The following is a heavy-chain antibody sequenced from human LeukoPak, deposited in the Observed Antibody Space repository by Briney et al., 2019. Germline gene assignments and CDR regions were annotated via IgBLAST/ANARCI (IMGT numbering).Heavy chain of an antibody. CDR1: GGSFSGYY. CDR3: ARQQWLPNWYFDL. D-gene: IGHD6-19*01. J-gene: IGHJ2*01. V-gene: IGHV4-34*01. Sequence: PSETLSLTCAVYGGSFSGYYWSWIRQPPGKGLEWIGEINHSGSTNYNPSLKSRVTISVDTSKNQFSLKLSSVTAADTAVYYCARQQWLPNWYFDLRGRGTLVTVSS. CDR2: INHSGST.